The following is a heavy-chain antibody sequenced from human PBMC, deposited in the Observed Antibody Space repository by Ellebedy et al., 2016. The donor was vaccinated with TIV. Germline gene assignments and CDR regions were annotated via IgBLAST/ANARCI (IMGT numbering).Heavy chain of an antibody. Sequence: ASVKVSCXASGYTFTTYDINWVRQATGQGLEWMGWINPNSGNTDFAQKFQGRVTMTRNTSISTAYMELSSLRSEDTAVYYCAKGQGDFWSGGRNWGQGTLVTVSS. CDR2: INPNSGNT. CDR1: GYTFTTYD. CDR3: AKGQGDFWSGGRN. J-gene: IGHJ4*02. V-gene: IGHV1-8*01. D-gene: IGHD3-3*01.